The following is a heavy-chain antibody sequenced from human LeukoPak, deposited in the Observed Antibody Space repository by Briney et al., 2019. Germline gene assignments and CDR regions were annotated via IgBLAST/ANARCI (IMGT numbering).Heavy chain of an antibody. CDR1: GGSISSYY. V-gene: IGHV4-4*07. J-gene: IGHJ4*02. D-gene: IGHD2-2*01. Sequence: SETLSLTCTVSGGSISSYYWSWIRQPPGKGLEWIGRIYTSGSTNYNPSLKSRVTMSVDTSKNQFSLKLSSVTAADTAVYYCARDSTDIVVVPAALYFDYWGQGTLVTVSS. CDR3: ARDSTDIVVVPAALYFDY. CDR2: IYTSGST.